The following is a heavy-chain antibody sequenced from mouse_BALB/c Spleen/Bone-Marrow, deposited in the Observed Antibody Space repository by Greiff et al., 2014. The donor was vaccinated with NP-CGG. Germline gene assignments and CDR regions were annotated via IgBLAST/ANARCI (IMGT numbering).Heavy chain of an antibody. J-gene: IGHJ4*01. D-gene: IGHD1-1*01. CDR3: AIRYYAMDY. V-gene: IGHV1-4*01. CDR1: GYTFTTYT. Sequence: VQLQQSGAELARPEASVKMSCKASGYTFTTYTIHWMKQRPGQGLEWIGYIIPSSGYTNYNQKFKDKATLTADKSSSTAYMQLSSLTPEDSAVYYCAIRYYAMDYWGQGTSVTVSS. CDR2: IIPSSGYT.